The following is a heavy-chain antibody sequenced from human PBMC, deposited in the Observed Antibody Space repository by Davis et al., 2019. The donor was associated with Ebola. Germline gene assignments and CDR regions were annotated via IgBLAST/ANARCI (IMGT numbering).Heavy chain of an antibody. J-gene: IGHJ5*02. Sequence: ESLKIPCAVYGGSLSGYYWTWIRQPPGTGLEWIGEIDHSGRSTCSSSLKSRVTISVDTPRNQFSLKVTTVTAADTAVYYCVRYCSSTTCNLLDPWGQGSLVIVSS. CDR3: VRYCSSTTCNLLDP. D-gene: IGHD2-2*01. CDR1: GGSLSGYY. CDR2: IDHSGRS. V-gene: IGHV4-34*01.